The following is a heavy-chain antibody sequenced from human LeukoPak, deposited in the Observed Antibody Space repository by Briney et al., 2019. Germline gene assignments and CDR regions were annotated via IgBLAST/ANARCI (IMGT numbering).Heavy chain of an antibody. J-gene: IGHJ4*02. D-gene: IGHD5-12*01. Sequence: GESLKISCKGSGYSFTSYWIGWVRQMPGKGLEWMGSIFPGDSETRYSPSFQGQVTISADKSISTAYLQWSSVKAADTAMYYCARLSSRRGYGGYDPLDYWGQGTLVTVSS. CDR2: IFPGDSET. CDR3: ARLSSRRGYGGYDPLDY. V-gene: IGHV5-51*01. CDR1: GYSFTSYW.